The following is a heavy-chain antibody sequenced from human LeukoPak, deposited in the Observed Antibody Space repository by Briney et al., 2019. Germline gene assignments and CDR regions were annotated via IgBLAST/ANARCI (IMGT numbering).Heavy chain of an antibody. V-gene: IGHV4-30-4*01. CDR1: GGSISSGDYY. Sequence: PSETLSLTCTVSGGSISSGDYYWSWIRQPPVKGLEWIGYIYYSGSTYYNPSLKSRVTISVDKSKTQFSLKLSSVTAADTAVYYCARVNGDYPDYWGQGTLVTVSS. CDR3: ARVNGDYPDY. J-gene: IGHJ4*02. CDR2: IYYSGST. D-gene: IGHD4-17*01.